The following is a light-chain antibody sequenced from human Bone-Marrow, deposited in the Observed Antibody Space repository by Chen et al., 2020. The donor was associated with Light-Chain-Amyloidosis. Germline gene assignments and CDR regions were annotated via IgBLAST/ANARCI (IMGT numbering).Light chain of an antibody. V-gene: IGLV2-14*01. CDR1: SSDIGVNNY. CDR3: QVWDRSSDRPV. CDR2: EVT. Sequence: AALTQPASVSGSPGQSITISCIGTSSDIGVNNYVSWYQQHPGKAPKLILYEVTNRPSGVSPRFSGSNSGNTATLTISRVEAGDEADYYCQVWDRSSDRPVFGGGTKLTVL. J-gene: IGLJ3*02.